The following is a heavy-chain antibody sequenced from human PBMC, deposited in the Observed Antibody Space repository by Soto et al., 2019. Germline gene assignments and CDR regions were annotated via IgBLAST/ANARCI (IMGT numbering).Heavy chain of an antibody. CDR2: ISSSSSYI. D-gene: IGHD6-19*01. CDR1: GFTFSSYS. CDR3: ARDLKPTLAVAGRHDPFDI. J-gene: IGHJ3*02. Sequence: GALRLSCAASGFTFSSYSMNWVRQAPGKGLEWVSSISSSSSYIYYADSVKGRFTISRDNAKNSLYLQMNSLRAEDTAVYYCARDLKPTLAVAGRHDPFDIWGQGTMVTVSS. V-gene: IGHV3-21*01.